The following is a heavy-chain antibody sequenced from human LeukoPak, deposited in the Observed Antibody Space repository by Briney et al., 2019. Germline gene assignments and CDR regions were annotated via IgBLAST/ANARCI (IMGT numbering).Heavy chain of an antibody. CDR1: GGSISSYY. Sequence: SETLSLTCTVSGGSISSYYWSWIRQPPGKGLEWIGYIYYSGSTNYNPSLKSRVTISVDTSKNQFSLKLSSVTAADTAVYYCARLEHYYDSSGSGDAFDIWGQGTMVTVSS. J-gene: IGHJ3*02. D-gene: IGHD3-22*01. V-gene: IGHV4-59*08. CDR3: ARLEHYYDSSGSGDAFDI. CDR2: IYYSGST.